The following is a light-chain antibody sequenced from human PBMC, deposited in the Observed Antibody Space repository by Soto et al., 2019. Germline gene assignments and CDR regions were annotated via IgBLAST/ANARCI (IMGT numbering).Light chain of an antibody. CDR3: SSYTSSSTDV. V-gene: IGLV2-14*01. J-gene: IGLJ1*01. CDR2: EVN. Sequence: QSALTQPASVSGSPGQSITISCTGTSSDVGGYNYVSWYQQHPGKAPKLMIYEVNNRPSGVSNRFSGSKSGNTASLTTSGLQAEDEADYYCSSYTSSSTDVFGTGTKVTVL. CDR1: SSDVGGYNY.